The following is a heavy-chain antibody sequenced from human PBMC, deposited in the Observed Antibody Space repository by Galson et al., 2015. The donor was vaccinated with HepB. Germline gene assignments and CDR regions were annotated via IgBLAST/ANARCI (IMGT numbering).Heavy chain of an antibody. V-gene: IGHV3-21*01. CDR2: ISSSSSYI. J-gene: IGHJ6*02. Sequence: SLRLSCAASGFTFSSNSMNWVRQAPGKGLEWVSSISSSSSYIYYANSVKGRFTISRDNAKNSLYLQMNSLRAEDTAVYYCARDLGGYDRYYYGMDVWGQGTTVTVSS. CDR1: GFTFSSNS. D-gene: IGHD5-12*01. CDR3: ARDLGGYDRYYYGMDV.